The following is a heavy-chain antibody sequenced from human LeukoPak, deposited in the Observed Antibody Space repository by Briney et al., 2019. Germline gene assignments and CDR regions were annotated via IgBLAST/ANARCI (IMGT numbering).Heavy chain of an antibody. V-gene: IGHV5-51*01. Sequence: GESLNLSCKGSGYIFTTYSIGWVRQLPGKGLEWMGIIYLGECDTRSSASFQGQVTISAAKSINTAYLQWSSLKASDTAMYYCARQPTGYCSGTTGYGLLYYWGRGTLATVSS. CDR2: IYLGECDT. CDR3: ARQPTGYCSGTTGYGLLYY. CDR1: GYIFTTYS. J-gene: IGHJ4*02. D-gene: IGHD2-2*01.